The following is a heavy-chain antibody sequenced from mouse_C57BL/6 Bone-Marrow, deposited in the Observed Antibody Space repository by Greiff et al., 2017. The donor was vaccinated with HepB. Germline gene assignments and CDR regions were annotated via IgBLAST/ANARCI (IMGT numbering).Heavy chain of an antibody. Sequence: EVKLMESGAELVRPGASVKLSCTASGFNIKDYYMHWVKQRPEQGLEWIGRIDPEDGDTEYAPKFQGKATMTADTSSNTAYLQLSSLTSEDTAVYYCTSHLVLRDWYFDVWGTGTTVTVSS. CDR2: IDPEDGDT. CDR3: TSHLVLRDWYFDV. J-gene: IGHJ1*03. D-gene: IGHD1-1*01. V-gene: IGHV14-1*01. CDR1: GFNIKDYY.